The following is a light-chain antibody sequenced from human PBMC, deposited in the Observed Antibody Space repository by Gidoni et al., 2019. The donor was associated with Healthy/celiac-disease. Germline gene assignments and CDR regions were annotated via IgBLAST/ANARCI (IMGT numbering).Light chain of an antibody. Sequence: QSVLTQPPAVSAAPGQKVTISCSGSSSNIGNNYVSWYQQLPGTAPKLLIYDTNKRPSGIPDRFSGSKSGTSATLGITGLQTGDEADYYCGTWDSSLRYVVFGGGTKLTVL. J-gene: IGLJ2*01. V-gene: IGLV1-51*01. CDR3: GTWDSSLRYVV. CDR1: SSNIGNNY. CDR2: DTN.